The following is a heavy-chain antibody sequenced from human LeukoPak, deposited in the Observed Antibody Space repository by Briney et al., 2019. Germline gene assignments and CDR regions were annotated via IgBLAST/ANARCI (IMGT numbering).Heavy chain of an antibody. CDR3: AKDRRRTTVTSFDY. Sequence: PGGSLRLSCAASGFTFSSYAMSWVRQAPGKGLEWVSAISGSGSSTYYVDYVKGRLTISRDNSKNTLYLQMNNLRAEDTALYYCAKDRRRTTVTSFDYWGQGTLVTVSS. J-gene: IGHJ4*02. CDR1: GFTFSSYA. CDR2: ISGSGSST. D-gene: IGHD4-17*01. V-gene: IGHV3-23*01.